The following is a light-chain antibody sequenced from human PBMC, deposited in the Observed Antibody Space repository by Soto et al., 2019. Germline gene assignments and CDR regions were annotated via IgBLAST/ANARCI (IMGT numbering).Light chain of an antibody. V-gene: IGLV2-23*02. CDR2: EVS. CDR3: CSYAGSSTVV. Sequence: QSVLTQPASVSGSPGQSITISCTGTSSDVGSYNLVSWYQQHPGKAPKLMIYEVSKRPSGVSNRFSGSKSGNTDSLTISGLQAEDEADYYCCSYAGSSTVVFGGGTKLTV. J-gene: IGLJ2*01. CDR1: SSDVGSYNL.